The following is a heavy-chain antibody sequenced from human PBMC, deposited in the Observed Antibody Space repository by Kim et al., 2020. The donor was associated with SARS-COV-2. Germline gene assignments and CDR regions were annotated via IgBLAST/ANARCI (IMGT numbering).Heavy chain of an antibody. CDR3: AREEVPPDCSSTSCADAFDP. J-gene: IGHJ5*02. D-gene: IGHD2-2*01. CDR1: GFTFSSYW. Sequence: GGSLRLSCAASGFTFSSYWMSWVRQAPGKGLEWVANIKQDGSEKYYVDSVKGRFTISRDNAKNSLYLQMNSLRAEDTAVYYCAREEVPPDCSSTSCADAFDPWGQGTLVTVSS. CDR2: IKQDGSEK. V-gene: IGHV3-7*01.